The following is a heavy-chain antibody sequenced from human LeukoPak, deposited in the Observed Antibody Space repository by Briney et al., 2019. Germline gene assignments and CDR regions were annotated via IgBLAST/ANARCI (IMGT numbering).Heavy chain of an antibody. CDR3: ARALRYSIVVVPAAPLDY. J-gene: IGHJ4*02. D-gene: IGHD2-2*01. V-gene: IGHV1-18*01. CDR2: ISAYNGNT. Sequence: ASVKVSCKASGYNFKSYDINWVRQASGQGLEWMGWISAYNGNTNYAQKLQGRVTMTTDTSTSTAYMELRSLRSDDTAVYYCARALRYSIVVVPAAPLDYWGQGTLVTVSS. CDR1: GYNFKSYD.